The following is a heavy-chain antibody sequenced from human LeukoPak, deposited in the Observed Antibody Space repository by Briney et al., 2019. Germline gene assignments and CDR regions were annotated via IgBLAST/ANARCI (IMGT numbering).Heavy chain of an antibody. CDR2: INSDGSST. CDR1: GFTFSSYW. V-gene: IGHV3-74*01. Sequence: GGSLRLSCAASGFTFSSYWMHWVRQAPGKGLVWVSRINSDGSSTSYADSVKGRFTISRDNAKNTLYLQMNSLRAEDTAVYYCARVAYIYGYSQAFDYWGQGTLVTVSS. J-gene: IGHJ4*02. D-gene: IGHD5-18*01. CDR3: ARVAYIYGYSQAFDY.